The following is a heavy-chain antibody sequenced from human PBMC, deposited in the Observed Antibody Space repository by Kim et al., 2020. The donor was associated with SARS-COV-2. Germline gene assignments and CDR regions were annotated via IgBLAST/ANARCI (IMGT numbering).Heavy chain of an antibody. CDR1: GFTFSSYA. V-gene: IGHV3-23*01. J-gene: IGHJ5*02. D-gene: IGHD3-22*01. Sequence: GGSLRLSCAASGFTFSSYAMSWVRQAPGKGLEWVSAISGSGGSTYYADSVKGRFTISRDNSKNTLYLQMNSLRAEDTAVYYCANDPLGPDSSGYYGNWFDPWGQGTLVTVSS. CDR3: ANDPLGPDSSGYYGNWFDP. CDR2: ISGSGGST.